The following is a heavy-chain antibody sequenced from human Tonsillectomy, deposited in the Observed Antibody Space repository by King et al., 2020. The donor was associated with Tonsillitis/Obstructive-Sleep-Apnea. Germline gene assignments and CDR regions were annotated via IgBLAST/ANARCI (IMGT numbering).Heavy chain of an antibody. V-gene: IGHV4-59*01. J-gene: IGHJ4*02. CDR3: ARGSTGAAVYLID. Sequence: VQLQESGPGLVKPSETLSLTCTVSGGSISSYYWSWIRQPPGKGLEWVGDIYYSGSTNYNPSLKSRVTISVDTSKNQFSLKLRSVTAADTAVYYCARGSTGAAVYLIDWGQGTLVTVSS. CDR1: GGSISSYY. D-gene: IGHD6-13*01. CDR2: IYYSGST.